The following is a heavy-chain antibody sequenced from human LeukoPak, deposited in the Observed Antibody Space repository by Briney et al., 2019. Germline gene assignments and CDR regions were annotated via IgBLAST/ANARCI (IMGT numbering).Heavy chain of an antibody. CDR1: GFTFSSYG. CDR3: ARGSLVHYYGSGSYRIRAGFDY. D-gene: IGHD3-10*01. CDR2: IRSDGSNK. Sequence: GGSLRLSCAASGFTFSSYGMHWVRQAPGKGLEWVAFIRSDGSNKYYADSVKGRFTISRDNSKNTLYLQMNSLRAEDTAVYYCARGSLVHYYGSGSYRIRAGFDYWGQGTLVTVSS. V-gene: IGHV3-30*02. J-gene: IGHJ4*02.